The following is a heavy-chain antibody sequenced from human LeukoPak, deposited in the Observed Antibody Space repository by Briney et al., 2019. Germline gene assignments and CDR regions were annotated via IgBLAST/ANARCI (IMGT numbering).Heavy chain of an antibody. D-gene: IGHD6-19*01. Sequence: GRSLRLSCAASGFTFDDYAMHWVRQAPGKGLEWVSGISWNSGSIGYADSVKGRFTISRDNAKNSLYLQMNSLRAEDTALYYCAKDMGQWLASGWFDPWGQGTLVTVSS. J-gene: IGHJ5*02. CDR1: GFTFDDYA. V-gene: IGHV3-9*01. CDR3: AKDMGQWLASGWFDP. CDR2: ISWNSGSI.